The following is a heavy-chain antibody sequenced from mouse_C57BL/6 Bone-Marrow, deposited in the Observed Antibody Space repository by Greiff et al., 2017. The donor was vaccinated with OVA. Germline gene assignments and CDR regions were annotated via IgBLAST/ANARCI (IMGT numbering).Heavy chain of an antibody. CDR3: AQLVPYYAMDY. J-gene: IGHJ4*01. V-gene: IGHV1-81*01. Sequence: QVQLQQSGAELARPGASVKLSCKASGYTFTSYGISWVKQRTGQGLEWIGEIYPRSGNTSYNEKFKGKATLTADKSSSTAYMELRSLTSEDSAVYFCAQLVPYYAMDYWGQGTSVTVSS. D-gene: IGHD4-1*02. CDR1: GYTFTSYG. CDR2: IYPRSGNT.